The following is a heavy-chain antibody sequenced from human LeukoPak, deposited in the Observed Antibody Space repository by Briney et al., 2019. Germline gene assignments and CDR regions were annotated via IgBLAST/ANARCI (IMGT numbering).Heavy chain of an antibody. CDR3: ARNELGFCSGASCYSSQFDY. CDR1: GGTFITYV. D-gene: IGHD2-15*01. CDR2: IIPIFGTA. J-gene: IGHJ4*02. V-gene: IGHV1-69*05. Sequence: ASVKVSYKASGGTFITYVIKWVRQAPGQGLEWMGGIIPIFGTANYTQKFQGRVTITTDESTSTAYMELRSLRSEDTAVYYCARNELGFCSGASCYSSQFDYWGQGTLVTVSS.